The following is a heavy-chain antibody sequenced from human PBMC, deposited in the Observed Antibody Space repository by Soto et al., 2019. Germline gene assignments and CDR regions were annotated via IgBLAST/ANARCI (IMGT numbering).Heavy chain of an antibody. CDR1: EGTFNSYA. CDR3: ASGASRWYPYFVDS. V-gene: IGHV1-69*13. J-gene: IGHJ4*02. Sequence: GASEEVSCKASEGTFNSYAIAWVRQAPGQGLEWMGGITPYYNTLNYAQKFQDRVTITADDSTNTVYMELSSLRSDDTAVYFCASGASRWYPYFVDSWAQGTLVTVSS. CDR2: ITPYYNTL. D-gene: IGHD6-13*01.